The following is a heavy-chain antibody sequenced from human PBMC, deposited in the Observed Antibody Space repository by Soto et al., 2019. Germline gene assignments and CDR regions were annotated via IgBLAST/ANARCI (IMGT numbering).Heavy chain of an antibody. CDR1: GFTFSSYA. Sequence: EVQLLESGGGLVQPWGSLRLSCAASGFTFSSYAMSWFRQSPGKGLEWVSAISGSGGSTYYADSVKGRFTISRDNSKNTLYLQMNSLRAEDTAVYYCAPAYSSSGCFDYWGKGTLVTVSS. V-gene: IGHV3-23*01. CDR3: APAYSSSGCFDY. J-gene: IGHJ4*02. D-gene: IGHD6-13*01. CDR2: ISGSGGST.